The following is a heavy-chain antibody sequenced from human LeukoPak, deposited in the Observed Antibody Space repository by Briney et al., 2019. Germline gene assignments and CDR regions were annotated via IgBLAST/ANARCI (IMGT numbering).Heavy chain of an antibody. Sequence: SETPSLTCNVSGGSISSSTYYWGWIRQPPGKGLEWIASIYYSGSTYQNPSLQSRVTISKDTSKNQFSLDLKSVTATDTAVYYCVRGDPYWFDSWGQGILLTVSS. CDR3: VRGDPYWFDS. V-gene: IGHV4-39*01. J-gene: IGHJ5*01. CDR1: GGSISSSTYY. CDR2: IYYSGST.